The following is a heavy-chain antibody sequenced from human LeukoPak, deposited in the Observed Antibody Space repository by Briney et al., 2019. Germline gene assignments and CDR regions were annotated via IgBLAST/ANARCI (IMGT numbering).Heavy chain of an antibody. Sequence: GGSLRLSCAAYGFTFSSYGMHWVRQAPGKGLEWVAFIRYDGSNKYYADSVKGRFTISRDNSKNTLYLQMNSLRAEDTAVYYCAKDSSPVRIQLWSQTYYYYMDVWGKGTTVTVSS. J-gene: IGHJ6*03. CDR3: AKDSSPVRIQLWSQTYYYYMDV. D-gene: IGHD5-18*01. CDR2: IRYDGSNK. V-gene: IGHV3-30*02. CDR1: GFTFSSYG.